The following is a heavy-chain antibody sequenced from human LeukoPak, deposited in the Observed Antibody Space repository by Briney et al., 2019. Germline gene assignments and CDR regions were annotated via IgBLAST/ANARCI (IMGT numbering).Heavy chain of an antibody. V-gene: IGHV3-21*01. CDR2: ISSRSSYI. D-gene: IGHD2-15*01. Sequence: PGGSLRLSCAASGFTFSSYSMNWVRQAPGKGLEWVSSISSRSSYIYYADSVKGRFTISRDNAKNSLYLQMNSLRVEDTAVYYCARDCSGGSCSFDYWGQGTLVTVSS. CDR3: ARDCSGGSCSFDY. CDR1: GFTFSSYS. J-gene: IGHJ4*02.